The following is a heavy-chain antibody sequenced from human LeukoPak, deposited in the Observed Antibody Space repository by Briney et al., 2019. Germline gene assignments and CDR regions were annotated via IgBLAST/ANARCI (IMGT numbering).Heavy chain of an antibody. D-gene: IGHD3-9*01. CDR3: ARGGSYYDILTGYYLPHHAFDI. CDR1: GYTFTGYY. CDR2: INPNSGGT. J-gene: IGHJ3*02. Sequence: ASVKVSCKASGYTFTGYYMHWVRQAPGQGLEWMGWINPNSGGTNYAQKFQGRVTMTRDTSISTAYMELSRLRSDDTAVYYCARGGSYYDILTGYYLPHHAFDIWGQGTMVTVSS. V-gene: IGHV1-2*02.